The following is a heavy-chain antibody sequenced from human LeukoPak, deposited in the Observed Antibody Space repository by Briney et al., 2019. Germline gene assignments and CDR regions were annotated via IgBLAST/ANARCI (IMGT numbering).Heavy chain of an antibody. CDR1: GFTFTIFG. V-gene: IGHV3-48*01. Sequence: PGGSLRLPCAASGFTFTIFGLNWVRQAPGKVPEWVSYIDARSGVTYYADSVQGRFTISRDNAQESVFLQMNSLRADDTAVYHCARTYDFGRGPPGDAFDNWGPGTLVTVSS. CDR2: IDARSGVT. J-gene: IGHJ3*02. CDR3: ARTYDFGRGPPGDAFDN. D-gene: IGHD3-3*01.